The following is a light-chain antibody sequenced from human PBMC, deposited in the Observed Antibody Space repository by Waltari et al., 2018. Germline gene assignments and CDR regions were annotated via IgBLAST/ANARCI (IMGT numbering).Light chain of an antibody. Sequence: EIVLTQSPGTLSLSPGEGATLSCRASQSITNNYLAWYQQKHGLAPHLLIDDASRRATGIPDRFSGSGSGTDFTLTISRLEPEDFAVYYCHQAATSPLTFGGGTKVEIK. J-gene: IGKJ4*01. CDR1: QSITNNY. CDR3: HQAATSPLT. CDR2: DAS. V-gene: IGKV3-20*01.